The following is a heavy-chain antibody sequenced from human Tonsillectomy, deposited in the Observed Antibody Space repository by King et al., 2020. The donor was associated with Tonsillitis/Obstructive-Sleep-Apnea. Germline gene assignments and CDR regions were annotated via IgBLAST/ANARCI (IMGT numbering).Heavy chain of an antibody. CDR2: INPNSGGT. CDR3: ARGGGVGYCSSTSCHAVGWYFDL. J-gene: IGHJ2*01. D-gene: IGHD2-2*01. Sequence: VQLVESGAEVKKPGASVKVSCKASGYTFTGYYMHWVRQAPGQGLEWMGWINPNSGGTNYAQKFQGRVTMTRDTSISTAYMELSRLRSDDTAVYYCARGGGVGYCSSTSCHAVGWYFDLWGRGTLVTVSS. CDR1: GYTFTGYY. V-gene: IGHV1-2*02.